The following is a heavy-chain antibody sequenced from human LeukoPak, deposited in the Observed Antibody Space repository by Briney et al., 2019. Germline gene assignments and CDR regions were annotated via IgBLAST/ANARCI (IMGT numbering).Heavy chain of an antibody. CDR1: GVIFSTHW. D-gene: IGHD6-19*01. CDR2: VKRDGSET. V-gene: IGHV3-7*01. Sequence: SGGSLRLSCAASGVIFSTHWMNWVRDAPGQGLERVCIVKRDGSETLYVDSVKGRFNISRDNTKNSMYLQMNSLRAEDTAVYYCVGGSGWLPDFWGQGVLVTVSS. CDR3: VGGSGWLPDF. J-gene: IGHJ4*02.